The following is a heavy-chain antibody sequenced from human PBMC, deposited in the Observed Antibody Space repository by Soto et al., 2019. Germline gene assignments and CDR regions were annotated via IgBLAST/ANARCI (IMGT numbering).Heavy chain of an antibody. CDR1: GFTFSSYG. CDR2: ISYDGSNK. J-gene: IGHJ6*02. D-gene: IGHD6-13*01. Sequence: GGSLRLSCAASGFTFSSYGMHWVRQAPGKGLEWVAVISYDGSNKYYADSVKGRFTISRDNSKNTLYLQMNSLRAEDTAVYYCAKDHAYSGSNYYYYYGMDVWGQGTTVTVSS. V-gene: IGHV3-30*18. CDR3: AKDHAYSGSNYYYYYGMDV.